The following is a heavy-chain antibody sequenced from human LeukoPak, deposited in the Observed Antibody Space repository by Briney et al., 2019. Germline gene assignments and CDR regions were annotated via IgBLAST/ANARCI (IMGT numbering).Heavy chain of an antibody. D-gene: IGHD5-12*01. CDR2: IIPIFGTA. CDR3: ARDFRLRVRDNWFDP. J-gene: IGHJ5*02. V-gene: IGHV1-69*13. CDR1: GGTINDHA. Sequence: SVKVSCKASGGTINDHAISWVRQAPGQGLEWMGGIIPIFGTANYAQKFQGRVTITADESTSTAYMELSSLRSEDTAVYYCARDFRLRVRDNWFDPWGQGTLVTVSS.